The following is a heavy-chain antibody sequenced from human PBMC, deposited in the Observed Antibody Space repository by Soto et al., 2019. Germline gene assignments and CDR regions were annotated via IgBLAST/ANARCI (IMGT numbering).Heavy chain of an antibody. Sequence: GGSLRLSCAASGFTFSGSAMHWVRQASGKGLECVGRIRSKANSYATAYAASVKGRFTISRDDSKNTAYLQMNSLKTEDTAVYYCTRHLDIVVVPAYGMDVWGQGTTVTVSS. CDR3: TRHLDIVVVPAYGMDV. D-gene: IGHD2-2*03. CDR2: IRSKANSYAT. J-gene: IGHJ6*02. CDR1: GFTFSGSA. V-gene: IGHV3-73*01.